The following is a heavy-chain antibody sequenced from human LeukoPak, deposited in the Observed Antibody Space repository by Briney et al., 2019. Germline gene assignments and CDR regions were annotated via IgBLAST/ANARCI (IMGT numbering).Heavy chain of an antibody. V-gene: IGHV1-24*01. J-gene: IGHJ5*02. Sequence: GASVKVSCKVSGYTLTELSMHWVRQAPGKGLEWMGGFDPEDGETIYAQKFQGRVTMTEDTSTDTAYMELSSLRSEDTAVYCCATARGLNYGELKNWFDPWGQGTLVTVSS. CDR1: GYTLTELS. D-gene: IGHD4-17*01. CDR3: ATARGLNYGELKNWFDP. CDR2: FDPEDGET.